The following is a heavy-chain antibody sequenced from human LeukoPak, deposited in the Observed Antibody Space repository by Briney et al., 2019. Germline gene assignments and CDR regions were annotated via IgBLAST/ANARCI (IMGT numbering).Heavy chain of an antibody. V-gene: IGHV1-2*02. J-gene: IGHJ3*02. CDR1: GYTFTGYY. CDR3: AREGDYYDSSGYSADAFDI. CDR2: INPNSGGT. D-gene: IGHD3-22*01. Sequence: EASVKVSCKASGYTFTGYYMHWVRRAPGQGLEWMGWINPNSGGTNYAQKFQGRVTMTKDTSISTAYMELSRLRSDDTAVYYCAREGDYYDSSGYSADAFDIWGQGTMGTVSS.